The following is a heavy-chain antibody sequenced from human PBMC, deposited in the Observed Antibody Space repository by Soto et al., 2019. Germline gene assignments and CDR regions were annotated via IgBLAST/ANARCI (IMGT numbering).Heavy chain of an antibody. D-gene: IGHD6-6*01. V-gene: IGHV4-34*01. J-gene: IGHJ6*02. CDR1: CGSFSDYF. Sequence: SDTLSLTCAVYCGSFSDYFWTWIRQPPGKGLEWIGEINHSGSTNFNPSLKSRVAISADTSRNQFSLRVTSVTAADTAVYYCAGREFASSSFHYYYYAVDVWGQGTTVTVS. CDR3: AGREFASSSFHYYYYAVDV. CDR2: INHSGST.